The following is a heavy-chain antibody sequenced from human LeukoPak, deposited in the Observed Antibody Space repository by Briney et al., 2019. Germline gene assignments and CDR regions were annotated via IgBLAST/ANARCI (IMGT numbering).Heavy chain of an antibody. J-gene: IGHJ4*02. CDR2: INYSGDI. D-gene: IGHD2-2*03. CDR1: GGSISSSNYY. Sequence: PSETLSLTCTVSGGSISSSNYYWGWIRQPPGKGLEWIGSINYSGDIYSNPSLKSRVTISVDTSKNQFSLKLSSVTAADTAVYYCARVDIGVVPSTTFDFWGQGTLATVSS. CDR3: ARVDIGVVPSTTFDF. V-gene: IGHV4-39*01.